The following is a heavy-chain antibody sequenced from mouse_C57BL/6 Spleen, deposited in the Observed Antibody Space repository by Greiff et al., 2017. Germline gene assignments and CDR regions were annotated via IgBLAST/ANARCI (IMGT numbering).Heavy chain of an antibody. J-gene: IGHJ4*01. CDR1: GFTFSDYG. CDR3: ALDYDGMDY. Sequence: EVKLMESGGGLVKPGGFLKLSCAASGFTFSDYGMHWVRQAPEKGLEWVAYISSGSSTIYYADTVKGRFTISRDNAKNTLFLQMTSLRSEDTAMYYCALDYDGMDYWGQGTSVTVSS. CDR2: ISSGSSTI. V-gene: IGHV5-17*01. D-gene: IGHD2-4*01.